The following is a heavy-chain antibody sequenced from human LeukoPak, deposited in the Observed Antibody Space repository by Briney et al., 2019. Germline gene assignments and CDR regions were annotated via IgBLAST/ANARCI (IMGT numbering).Heavy chain of an antibody. V-gene: IGHV3-53*01. CDR2: IHSGGIT. J-gene: IGHJ6*02. D-gene: IGHD6-13*01. CDR3: VRDRGIASTGGYGMDV. CDR1: GFTVSNIY. Sequence: GGSLRLSCAASGFTVSNIYMSWVRQAPGTGLEWVPIIHSGGITHYADFVKGRFTISRDNSKNTLYLQMNRLRGEDTAVYYCVRDRGIASTGGYGMDVWGQGTTVTVSS.